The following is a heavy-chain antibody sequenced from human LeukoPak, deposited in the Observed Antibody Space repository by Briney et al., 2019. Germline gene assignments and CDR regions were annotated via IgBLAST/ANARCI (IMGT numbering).Heavy chain of an antibody. CDR2: ISYDGSNK. J-gene: IGHJ4*02. CDR3: AKDDCSSTSRLPPDY. D-gene: IGHD2-2*01. V-gene: IGHV3-30*18. CDR1: GFTFSSYS. Sequence: GGSLRLSCAASGFTFSSYSMNWVRQAPGKWLEWVAVISYDGSNKYYADSVKGRFTISRDNSKNTLYLQMNSLRAEDTAVYYCAKDDCSSTSRLPPDYWGQGTLVTVSS.